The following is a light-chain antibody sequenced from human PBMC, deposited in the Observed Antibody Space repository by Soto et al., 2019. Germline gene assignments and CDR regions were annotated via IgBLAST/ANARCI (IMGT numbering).Light chain of an antibody. CDR3: QQSYRTPLT. Sequence: DIQMTQSPSSLSASVGDRVTITCRASQNIRNNLNWYQQKPGKAPKLLIHTASTLQSGVPSRFSGSGSGTDFTLTISSLQPEDFATDYCQQSYRTPLTFGQGAKLEIK. V-gene: IGKV1-39*01. CDR1: QNIRNN. CDR2: TAS. J-gene: IGKJ2*01.